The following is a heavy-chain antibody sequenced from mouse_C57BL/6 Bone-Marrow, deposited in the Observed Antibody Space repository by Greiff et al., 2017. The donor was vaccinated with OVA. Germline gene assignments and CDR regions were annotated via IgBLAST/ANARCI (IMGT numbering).Heavy chain of an antibody. CDR2: IDPSDSYT. CDR3: ARGRGPSNYLGYYAMDY. Sequence: QVQLQQPGAELVMPGASVKLSCKASGYTFTSYWMHWVKQRPGQGLEWIGEIDPSDSYTNYNQKFKGKSTLTVDKSSSTAYMQLSILTSEDSAVYYCARGRGPSNYLGYYAMDYWGQGTSVTVSS. D-gene: IGHD2-5*01. V-gene: IGHV1-69*01. J-gene: IGHJ4*01. CDR1: GYTFTSYW.